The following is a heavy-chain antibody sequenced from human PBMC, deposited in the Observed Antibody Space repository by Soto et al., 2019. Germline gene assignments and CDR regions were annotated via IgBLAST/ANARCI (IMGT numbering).Heavy chain of an antibody. V-gene: IGHV1-3*04. CDR1: GYTFTNNV. D-gene: IGHD1-7*01. CDR2: IHTAKGNT. Sequence: GASVKVSCKASGYTFTNNVIHWLRQAPGQTLEWMGWIHTAKGNTKYSQKFEARVTLTRDTAASTAYMELNSLRSDDTAVYYCARGPNWTFSWKYARLNFLDPWGQGTLVTVSS. J-gene: IGHJ5*02. CDR3: ARGPNWTFSWKYARLNFLDP.